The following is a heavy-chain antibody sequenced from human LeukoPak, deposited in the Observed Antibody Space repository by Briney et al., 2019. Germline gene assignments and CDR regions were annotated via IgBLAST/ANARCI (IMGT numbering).Heavy chain of an antibody. CDR1: RFTFSSYS. CDR2: ISSSSSYI. D-gene: IGHD4-17*01. V-gene: IGHV3-21*01. J-gene: IGHJ4*02. Sequence: PGGSLRLSCAASRFTFSSYSMTWVRQAPGKGLEWVSSISSSSSYIYYADSVKGRFTISRDNAKNSLYLQMNSLRAEDTAVYYCARDRYGDYVYDYWGQGTLVTVSS. CDR3: ARDRYGDYVYDY.